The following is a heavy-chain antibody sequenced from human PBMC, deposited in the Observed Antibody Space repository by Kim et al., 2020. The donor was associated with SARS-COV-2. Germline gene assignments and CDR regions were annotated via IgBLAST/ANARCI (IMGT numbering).Heavy chain of an antibody. J-gene: IGHJ5*02. CDR2: INHSGST. CDR1: GGSFSGYY. Sequence: SETLSLTCAVYGGSFSGYYWSWIRQPPGKGLEWIGEINHSGSTNYNPSLKSRVTISVDTSKNQFSLKLSSVTAADTAVYYCARSAQLWLYNWFDPWGQGTLVTVSS. D-gene: IGHD5-18*01. V-gene: IGHV4-34*01. CDR3: ARSAQLWLYNWFDP.